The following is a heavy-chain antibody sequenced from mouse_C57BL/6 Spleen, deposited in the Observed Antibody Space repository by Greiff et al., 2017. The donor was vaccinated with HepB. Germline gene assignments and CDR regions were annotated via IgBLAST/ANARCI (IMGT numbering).Heavy chain of an antibody. Sequence: DVQLVESGPGLVKPSQSLSLTCSVTGYSITSGYYWNWIRQFPGNKLEWMGYISYDGSNNYNPSLKNRISITRDTSKNQFFLKLNSVTTEDTATYYCARVDYDGWLAYWGQGTLVTVSA. D-gene: IGHD2-4*01. J-gene: IGHJ3*01. CDR1: GYSITSGYY. V-gene: IGHV3-6*01. CDR3: ARVDYDGWLAY. CDR2: ISYDGSN.